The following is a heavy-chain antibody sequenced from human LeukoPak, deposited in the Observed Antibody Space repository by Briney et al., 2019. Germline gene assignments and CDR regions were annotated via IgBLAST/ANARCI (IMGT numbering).Heavy chain of an antibody. D-gene: IGHD3-22*01. CDR2: ISGSGGST. CDR1: GFTFSSYA. CDR3: AKELSYYDSSGYFDY. Sequence: GGSLRLSCAASGFTFSSYAMSWARQAPGKGLEGVSSISGSGGSTYYADSVKGRFTISRDNSKNTLYLQMNSLRAEDTAVYYCAKELSYYDSSGYFDYWGQGTLVTVSS. V-gene: IGHV3-23*01. J-gene: IGHJ4*02.